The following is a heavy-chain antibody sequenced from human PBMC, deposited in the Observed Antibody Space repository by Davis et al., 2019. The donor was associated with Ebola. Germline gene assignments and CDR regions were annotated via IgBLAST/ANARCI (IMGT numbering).Heavy chain of an antibody. CDR1: GFTFSSYA. D-gene: IGHD6-19*01. V-gene: IGHV3-23*01. CDR3: AKEGIAVAGVLPY. J-gene: IGHJ4*02. CDR2: ISGSGGST. Sequence: GESLKISCAASGFTFSSYAMSWVRQAPGKGLEWVSAISGSGGSTYYADSVKGRFTISRDNSKNTLYLQMNSLRAEDTAVYYCAKEGIAVAGVLPYWGQGTLVTVSS.